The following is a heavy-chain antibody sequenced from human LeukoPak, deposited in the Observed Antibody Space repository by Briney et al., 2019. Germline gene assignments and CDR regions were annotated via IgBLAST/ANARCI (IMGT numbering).Heavy chain of an antibody. CDR3: ASMGDYDFWSGHRGDYFDY. V-gene: IGHV1-18*01. CDR2: ISAYNGNT. D-gene: IGHD3-3*01. CDR1: GYTFTSYG. Sequence: SVKVSCKASGYTFTSYGISGVRQAPGQGLEWMGWISAYNGNTNYAQKLPGRVTMTTDTSTSTAYMELRSLRSDDTAVYYCASMGDYDFWSGHRGDYFDYWGQGTLVTVSS. J-gene: IGHJ4*02.